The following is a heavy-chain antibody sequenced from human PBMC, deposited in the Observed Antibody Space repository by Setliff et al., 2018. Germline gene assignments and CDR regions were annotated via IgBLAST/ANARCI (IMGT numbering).Heavy chain of an antibody. J-gene: IGHJ4*02. CDR2: VYYSGIA. Sequence: PSETLSLTCTVSGGSISTYYWSWIRQPPGKGLEWIGYVYYSGIANYGPSLKSRLTISVDTSKNQFSLKLRSVTAADTAVYYCARGGTFRYFDYWGQGTPVTVSS. V-gene: IGHV4-59*01. CDR3: ARGGTFRYFDY. CDR1: GGSISTYY. D-gene: IGHD5-12*01.